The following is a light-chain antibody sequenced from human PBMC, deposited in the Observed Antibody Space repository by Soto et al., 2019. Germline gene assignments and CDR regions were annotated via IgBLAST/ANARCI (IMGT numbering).Light chain of an antibody. CDR2: GAS. V-gene: IGKV3D-15*01. CDR1: QSVSNN. CDR3: QQYNYWPRT. J-gene: IGKJ1*01. Sequence: ETVMTQSPATLSVSPGERATLSCRASQSVSNNLAWYQQKPGQAPRLLFYGASTRATGIPARFSGSRSGTEFTLTITSLQSEDFAVYYCQQYNYWPRTFGQGTKVDIK.